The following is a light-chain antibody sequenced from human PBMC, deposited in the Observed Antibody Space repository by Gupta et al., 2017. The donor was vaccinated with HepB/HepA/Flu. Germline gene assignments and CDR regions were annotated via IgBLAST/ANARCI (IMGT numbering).Light chain of an antibody. CDR2: ATS. CDR1: SGSVPATYY. J-gene: IGLJ2*01. V-gene: IGLV8-61*01. Sequence: VVTQEPSFSVSPGETVTLTCGFTSGSVPATYYPSWYQLTPGQAPRMLIYATSSRSSGVPVRFSGSIHVNKAAITIAGAQEEDGSDYYCVLYIGTGVVVIGGGTKLTVL. CDR3: VLYIGTGVVV.